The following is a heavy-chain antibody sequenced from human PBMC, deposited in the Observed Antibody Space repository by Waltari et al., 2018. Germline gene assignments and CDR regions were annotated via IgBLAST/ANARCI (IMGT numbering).Heavy chain of an antibody. CDR1: GYSISDGYY. CDR3: ARRHSSGYYYSDFDY. J-gene: IGHJ4*02. V-gene: IGHV4-38-2*01. Sequence: QVQLQESGPGLVKPSETLSLTRGVSGYSISDGYYWGWIRQPPGRGLEWIGDIYGSGTTKKNPSLKSRATISVDTSKNQFSLSLTSVTAADTAVYYCARRHSSGYYYSDFDYWGQGSLVTVSS. D-gene: IGHD3-22*01. CDR2: IYGSGTT.